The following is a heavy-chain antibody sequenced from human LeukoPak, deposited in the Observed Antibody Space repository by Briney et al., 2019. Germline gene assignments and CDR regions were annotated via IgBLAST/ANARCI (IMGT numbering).Heavy chain of an antibody. CDR3: ARGQQLVGNYYYYGMDV. J-gene: IGHJ6*02. CDR1: GGTFSSYA. D-gene: IGHD6-13*01. Sequence: ASVKVSCKASGGTFSSYAISWVRQAPGQGLEWMGGIIPIFGTVHYAQTFQGRVTITVDESTNTAYMELTSLGSDDTALYYCARGQQLVGNYYYYGMDVWGQGTTVTVSS. V-gene: IGHV1-69*13. CDR2: IIPIFGTV.